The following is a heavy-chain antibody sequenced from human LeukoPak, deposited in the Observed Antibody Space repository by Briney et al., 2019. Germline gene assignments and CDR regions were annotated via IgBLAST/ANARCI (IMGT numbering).Heavy chain of an antibody. V-gene: IGHV3-23*01. CDR3: IAGGWSTDAFEM. CDR1: GFTFSNYV. CDR2: ISGSGGST. Sequence: GGSLRLSCAASGFTFSNYVMSWVRPAPGKGLEWVSGISGSGGSTNYADSVKGRFTISRDNSKNMLFLQINSLRGEDTAVYYCIAGGWSTDAFEMWGQGTTVTVSS. J-gene: IGHJ3*02. D-gene: IGHD6-19*01.